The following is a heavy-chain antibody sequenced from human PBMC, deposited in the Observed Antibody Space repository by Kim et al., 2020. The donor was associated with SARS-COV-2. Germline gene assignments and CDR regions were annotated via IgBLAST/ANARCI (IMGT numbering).Heavy chain of an antibody. CDR2: SSYDEIKN. Sequence: GGSLRLSCAASGFIFRNYAMHWVRQAPGKGLEWVAVSSYDEIKNYYADSVKGRFTISRDNSENTLYLQMNSLKVEDSAVYYCARGHDTSMFDYWGQGTLVTVSS. V-gene: IGHV3-30*04. D-gene: IGHD3-10*02. CDR3: ARGHDTSMFDY. J-gene: IGHJ4*02. CDR1: GFIFRNYA.